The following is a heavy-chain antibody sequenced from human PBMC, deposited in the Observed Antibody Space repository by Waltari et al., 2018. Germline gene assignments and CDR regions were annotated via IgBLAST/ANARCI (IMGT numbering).Heavy chain of an antibody. CDR3: SVSLND. Sequence: VLLVEPRCNLDQAGGSLRLSCSAFGFHLGNYWMDWVRQAPGKGLEWVANIKEDGSESHYVDSVKGRFTISRDNAQNLLSLQMDSLRAEDTAVYYCSVSLNDWGQGTLVTVSS. J-gene: IGHJ4*02. CDR1: GFHLGNYW. CDR2: IKEDGSES. V-gene: IGHV3-7*01.